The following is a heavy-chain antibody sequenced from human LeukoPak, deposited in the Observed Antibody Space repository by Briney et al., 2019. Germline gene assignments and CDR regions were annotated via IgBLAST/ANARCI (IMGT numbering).Heavy chain of an antibody. CDR3: AKDREQLWLLGYFDY. Sequence: GGSLRLSCAASGFTFSSYAMSWVRQAPGTGLEWVSAISGSGGSTYYADSVKGRFTISRDNSKNTPYLQMNSLRAEDTAVYYCAKDREQLWLLGYFDYWGQGTLVTVSS. J-gene: IGHJ4*02. CDR2: ISGSGGST. CDR1: GFTFSSYA. D-gene: IGHD5-18*01. V-gene: IGHV3-23*01.